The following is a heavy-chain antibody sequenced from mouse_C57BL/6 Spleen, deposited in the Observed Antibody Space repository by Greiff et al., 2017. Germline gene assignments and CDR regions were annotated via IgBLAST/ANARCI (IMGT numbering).Heavy chain of an antibody. J-gene: IGHJ1*03. V-gene: IGHV1-81*01. CDR2: IYPRSGTT. D-gene: IGHD1-1*01. CDR1: GYTFTSYG. Sequence: QVQLQQSGAELARPGASVKLSCKASGYTFTSYGISWVKQRTGQGLEWIGEIYPRSGTTYYNEKFKGKAILTADKSSSTAYMELRSLTSEDSAVYFCASGITTVVAKSGWYYDVWGTGTTVTVSS. CDR3: ASGITTVVAKSGWYYDV.